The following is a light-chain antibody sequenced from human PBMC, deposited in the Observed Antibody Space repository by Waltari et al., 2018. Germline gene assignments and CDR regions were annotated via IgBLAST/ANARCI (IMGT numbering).Light chain of an antibody. CDR3: SSFAGTVM. V-gene: IGLV2-23*01. J-gene: IGLJ3*02. CDR1: NSYGGTYNL. Sequence: QSALTQPASVSGSPGQSITISCTGTNSYGGTYNLVSWYQQHPGKAPKLMIYEGNKRPSGVSYRFSGSKSGNTASLTISGLQAEDEADYYCSSFAGTVMFGGGTKLTVL. CDR2: EGN.